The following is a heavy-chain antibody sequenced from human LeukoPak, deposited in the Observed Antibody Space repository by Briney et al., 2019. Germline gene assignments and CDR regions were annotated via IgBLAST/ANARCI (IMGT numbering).Heavy chain of an antibody. CDR3: AREIGDYYDSSGYRTYYFDY. J-gene: IGHJ4*02. CDR2: IYYSGTT. D-gene: IGHD3-22*01. V-gene: IGHV4-59*12. Sequence: PSETLSLTCTVSGGSISSYYWSWIRQPPGKGLEWIGYIYYSGTTNYNPSLKSRVTISVDTSKNQISLKLSSVTAADTAVYYCAREIGDYYDSSGYRTYYFDYWGQGTLVTVSS. CDR1: GGSISSYY.